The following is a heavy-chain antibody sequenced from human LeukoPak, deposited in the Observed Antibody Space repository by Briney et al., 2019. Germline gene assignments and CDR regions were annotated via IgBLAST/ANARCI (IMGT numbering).Heavy chain of an antibody. Sequence: SETLSLTCAVYGGSFSGHYWSWIRQPPGKGLEWIGEINHSGSTNYNPSLKSRVTISVDTSKNQFSLKLSSVTAADTAVYYCARRGRYSGSWAWGQGTLVTVSS. CDR2: INHSGST. J-gene: IGHJ4*02. V-gene: IGHV4-34*01. CDR1: GGSFSGHY. CDR3: ARRGRYSGSWA. D-gene: IGHD6-13*01.